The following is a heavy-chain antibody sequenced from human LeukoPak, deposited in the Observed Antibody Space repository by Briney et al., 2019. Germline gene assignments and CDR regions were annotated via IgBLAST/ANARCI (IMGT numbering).Heavy chain of an antibody. D-gene: IGHD5-24*01. V-gene: IGHV4-39*07. CDR3: AGGYKYAYYNYYYMDV. J-gene: IGHJ6*03. Sequence: SETLSLTCTVSGGSIRSSSYNWGWIRQPPGKGLEWIGSFQYTGSTHYNPSLKSRVTISVDTSKNQFSLKLSSVTAADTAVYYCAGGYKYAYYNYYYMDVWGKGTTVTVSS. CDR2: FQYTGST. CDR1: GGSIRSSSYN.